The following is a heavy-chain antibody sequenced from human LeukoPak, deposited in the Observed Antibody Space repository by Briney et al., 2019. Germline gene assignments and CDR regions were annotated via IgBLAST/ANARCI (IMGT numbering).Heavy chain of an antibody. CDR1: VGSIISADHY. J-gene: IGHJ4*02. CDR3: ARGYYDVLTNYPKNFDQ. CDR2: ILYNGST. D-gene: IGHD3-9*01. Sequence: NPSETLSLTCTVSVGSIISADHYWSWIRQPPGEGLEWIGYILYNGSTYYNPSLKSRLTISVDTSKNQFSLKLSSVTAADTAVYYCARGYYDVLTNYPKNFDQWGQGTLVTVSS. V-gene: IGHV4-30-4*01.